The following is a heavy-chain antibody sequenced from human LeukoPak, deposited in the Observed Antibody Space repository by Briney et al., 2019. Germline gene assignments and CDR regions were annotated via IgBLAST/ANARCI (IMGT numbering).Heavy chain of an antibody. V-gene: IGHV3-9*02. J-gene: IGHJ3*02. D-gene: IGHD2-21*02. Sequence: PGRSLRLSCAASGFTSDDYAMHWVRQAPGKGLEWVSGISWNSGSIGYADSVKGRFTISRDNAKNSLYLQMNSLRAEDMALYYCAKACGGDCSGNAFHIWGQGTMVTVSS. CDR1: GFTSDDYA. CDR2: ISWNSGSI. CDR3: AKACGGDCSGNAFHI.